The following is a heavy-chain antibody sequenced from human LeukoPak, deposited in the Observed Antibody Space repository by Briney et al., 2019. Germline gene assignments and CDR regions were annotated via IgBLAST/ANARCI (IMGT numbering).Heavy chain of an antibody. Sequence: PSETLSLTCTVSGGSISSRSYYWGWIRQPPGKGLEWIGSIYYSGSTYYNPSLKSRVTISVDTSKNQFSLKLSSVTAADTAVYYCARLLGYYDSSGVFDYWGQGTLVTVSS. D-gene: IGHD3-22*01. V-gene: IGHV4-39*01. CDR3: ARLLGYYDSSGVFDY. J-gene: IGHJ4*02. CDR2: IYYSGST. CDR1: GGSISSRSYY.